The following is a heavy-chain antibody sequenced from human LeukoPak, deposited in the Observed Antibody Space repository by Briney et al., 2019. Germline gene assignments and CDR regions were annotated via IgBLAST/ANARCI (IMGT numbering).Heavy chain of an antibody. Sequence: PSETLSLTCSVSGDSIIGYYWGWIRQPPGKGLEWIGRIYTSGSTNYNPSLKSRVTISVDTSKNQFSLKLSSVTAADTAMYYCATQILLCHYYWGQGTLVTVSS. D-gene: IGHD2-21*01. V-gene: IGHV4-4*07. J-gene: IGHJ4*02. CDR2: IYTSGST. CDR3: ATQILLCHYY. CDR1: GDSIIGYY.